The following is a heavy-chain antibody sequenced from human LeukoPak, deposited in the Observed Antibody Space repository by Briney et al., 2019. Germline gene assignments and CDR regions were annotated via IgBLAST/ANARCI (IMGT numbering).Heavy chain of an antibody. V-gene: IGHV4-4*07. D-gene: IGHD3-10*01. CDR3: AGFSGIYGHDY. Sequence: SQTLSLTCTVSGDSLTSFYSSWVRHPARKGREGISRFFYSHNTDYEPSFKSLATISVDKSENQFSLKLISLTAADTAVYYCAGFSGIYGHDYWGQGTLVSVSS. J-gene: IGHJ4*02. CDR2: FFYSHNT. CDR1: GDSLTSFY.